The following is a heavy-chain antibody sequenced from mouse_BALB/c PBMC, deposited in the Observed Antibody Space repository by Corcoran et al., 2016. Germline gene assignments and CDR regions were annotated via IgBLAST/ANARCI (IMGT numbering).Heavy chain of an antibody. J-gene: IGHJ4*01. CDR3: ARDYGSSYYAMDY. V-gene: IGHV9-1*02. CDR1: GYTFTNYG. Sequence: QIQLVQSGPELKKPGETVKISCKASGYTFTNYGMNWVKQAPGKGLKWMGWINTYTGEPTYADDFTGRFAFSLETSASTAYLQINNLKNEDMATYFCARDYGSSYYAMDYWGQGTSVTVSS. CDR2: INTYTGEP. D-gene: IGHD1-1*01.